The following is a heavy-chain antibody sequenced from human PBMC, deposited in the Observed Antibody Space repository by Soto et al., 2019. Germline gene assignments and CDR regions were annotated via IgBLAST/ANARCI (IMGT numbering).Heavy chain of an antibody. CDR3: ASDNYRSGWYNYYGMDV. V-gene: IGHV3-33*01. J-gene: IGHJ6*02. D-gene: IGHD6-19*01. CDR2: IWYDGSDK. Sequence: VVSLRLSCAASGFTFSSYGMHWVRQARGKGLEWVAVIWYDGSDKYYADSVKGRFTISRVNLKNTLYLQMNSLRAEDTAVYSCASDNYRSGWYNYYGMDVWGQGTTVTVSS. CDR1: GFTFSSYG.